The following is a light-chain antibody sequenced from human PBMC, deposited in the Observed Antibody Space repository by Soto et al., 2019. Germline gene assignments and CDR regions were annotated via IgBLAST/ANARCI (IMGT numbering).Light chain of an antibody. Sequence: QSALTQPASVSGSPGQSITISCTGSSNDVGAFNYVSWYRHSPGEAPKVLIRGVSIRPSGVSIRFSPSKSANTASLTISGLQAEDEALYYCSSYTTSNTWVFGGGTKLTVL. CDR3: SSYTTSNTWV. CDR1: SNDVGAFNY. J-gene: IGLJ3*02. CDR2: GVS. V-gene: IGLV2-14*03.